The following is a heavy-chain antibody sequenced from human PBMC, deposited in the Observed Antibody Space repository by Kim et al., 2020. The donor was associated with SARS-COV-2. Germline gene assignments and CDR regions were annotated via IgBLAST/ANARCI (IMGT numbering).Heavy chain of an antibody. Sequence: ADAVKSRCTVSRDHAENTLYLQMESRGAEDTAVYYCARSYDFWNGYFAFDIWGQGTMVTVSS. J-gene: IGHJ3*02. V-gene: IGHV3-74*01. D-gene: IGHD3-3*01. CDR3: ARSYDFWNGYFAFDI.